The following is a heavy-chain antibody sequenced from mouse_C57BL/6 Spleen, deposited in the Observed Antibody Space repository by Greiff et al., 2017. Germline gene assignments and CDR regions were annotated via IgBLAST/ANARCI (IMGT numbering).Heavy chain of an antibody. CDR3: ARRETAQVHVLDY. CDR2: IDPSDSYT. Sequence: VQLQQPGAELVMPGASVKLSCKASGYTFTSYWMHWVKQRPGQGLEWIGEIDPSDSYTNYNQKFKGKSTLTVDKSSSPAYMQLSSLTSEDSAVYYCARRETAQVHVLDYWGQGTTLTVSS. J-gene: IGHJ2*01. V-gene: IGHV1-69*01. CDR1: GYTFTSYW. D-gene: IGHD3-2*02.